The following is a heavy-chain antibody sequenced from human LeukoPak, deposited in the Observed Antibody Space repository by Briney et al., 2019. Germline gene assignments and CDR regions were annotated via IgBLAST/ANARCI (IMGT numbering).Heavy chain of an antibody. CDR1: GFTFSSYS. V-gene: IGHV3-7*01. Sequence: GGSLRLSCAASGFTFSSYSMNWVRQAPGKGLEWVANIKQDGSEKYYVDSVKGRFTISRDNAKNSLYLQMNSLRAEDTAVYYCAKHPDNSGSYWGQGTLVTVSS. CDR3: AKHPDNSGSY. D-gene: IGHD6-19*01. J-gene: IGHJ4*02. CDR2: IKQDGSEK.